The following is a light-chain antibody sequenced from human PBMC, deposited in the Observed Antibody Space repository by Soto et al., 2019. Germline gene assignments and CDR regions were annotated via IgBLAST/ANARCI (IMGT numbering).Light chain of an antibody. Sequence: DIQMTQSPSTLSASVGDRVTITCRASQSISSWLAWYQQKPGKAPKLLIYDVSSLESGVPSRFSGSGSGTEFTLTISSLPPDDFATYYCQQYNSYSLTFGGGTKVEIK. CDR1: QSISSW. J-gene: IGKJ4*01. CDR2: DVS. V-gene: IGKV1-5*01. CDR3: QQYNSYSLT.